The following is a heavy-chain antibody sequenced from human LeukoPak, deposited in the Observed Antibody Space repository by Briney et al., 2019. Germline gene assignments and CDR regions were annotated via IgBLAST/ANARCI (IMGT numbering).Heavy chain of an antibody. Sequence: PSETLSLTCTVSGGSISSYYWSWLRQPPGKGLEWIGYIYYSGSTNYNPSLKSRVTISVDTSKNQFSLKLSSVTAADTAVYYCARGEMDFDYWGQGTLVTVSS. V-gene: IGHV4-59*01. CDR3: ARGEMDFDY. D-gene: IGHD5-24*01. J-gene: IGHJ4*02. CDR2: IYYSGST. CDR1: GGSISSYY.